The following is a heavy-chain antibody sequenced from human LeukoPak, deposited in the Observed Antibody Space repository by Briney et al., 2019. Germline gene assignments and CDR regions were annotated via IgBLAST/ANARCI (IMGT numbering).Heavy chain of an antibody. CDR1: GFTVSSNY. CDR2: IYSGGST. CDR3: AKDKLQGIAAARAFGYMDV. Sequence: PGGSLRLSCAASGFTVSSNYMSWVRQAPGKGLEWVSVIYSGGSTYYADSVKGRFTISRDNSKNTLYLQMNSLRAEDTAVYYCAKDKLQGIAAARAFGYMDVWGKGTTVTVSS. V-gene: IGHV3-53*01. D-gene: IGHD6-13*01. J-gene: IGHJ6*03.